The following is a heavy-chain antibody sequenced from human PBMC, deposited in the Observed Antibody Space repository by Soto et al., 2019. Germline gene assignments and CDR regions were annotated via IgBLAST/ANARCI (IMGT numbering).Heavy chain of an antibody. V-gene: IGHV1-69*06. CDR2: IIPIFGTA. J-gene: IGHJ4*02. CDR1: GGTFSSYA. D-gene: IGHD2-2*02. Sequence: GASVKVSCKASGGTFSSYAISWVRQAPGQGLEWMGGIIPIFGTANYAQKFQGRVTITADTSKNQFSLQLNSVTPEDTAVYYCARNGFKQYLSHFDFWGQGTLVTVS. CDR3: ARNGFKQYLSHFDF.